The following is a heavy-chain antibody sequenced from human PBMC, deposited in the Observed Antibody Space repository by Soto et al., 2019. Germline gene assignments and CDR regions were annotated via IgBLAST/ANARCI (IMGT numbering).Heavy chain of an antibody. CDR1: GGSISSFNW. D-gene: IGHD2-15*01. V-gene: IGHV4-4*02. CDR3: AKKYCSGGSCYWYFDY. CDR2: SHHSGST. Sequence: SETLSLTCAVSGGSISSFNWWSWVRQPPGKGLEWIGESHHSGSTNYNPYLKSRVTISVDKSKNQFSLKLSSVTAADTAVYYCAKKYCSGGSCYWYFDYWGQGTLVT. J-gene: IGHJ4*02.